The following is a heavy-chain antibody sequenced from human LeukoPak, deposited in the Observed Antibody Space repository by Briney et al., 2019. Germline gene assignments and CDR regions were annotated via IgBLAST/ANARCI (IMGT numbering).Heavy chain of an antibody. D-gene: IGHD2-2*01. CDR2: IWNDGSNK. CDR1: GFTFSSYG. J-gene: IGHJ6*03. Sequence: GGSLRLSCAASGFTFSSYGMHRVRQAPGKGLVWVAVIWNDGSNKYYADSVKGRFTISRDNSKNTLYLQMNSLRAEDTAVYYCARGDHTMARDQYYYVDVWGKGTTVTVSS. CDR3: ARGDHTMARDQYYYVDV. V-gene: IGHV3-33*01.